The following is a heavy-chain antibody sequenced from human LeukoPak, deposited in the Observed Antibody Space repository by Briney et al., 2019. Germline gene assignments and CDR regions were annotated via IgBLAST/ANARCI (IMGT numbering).Heavy chain of an antibody. CDR3: AGGGITIFGVVTLNWFDP. CDR1: GFTFSSYW. J-gene: IGHJ5*02. CDR2: INTDGSST. D-gene: IGHD3-3*01. Sequence: PGGSLRLSCAASGFTFSSYWMHWVRQAPGKGLVWVSRINTDGSSTSYADSVKGRFTISRDNAKNTLYLQMNSLRAEDTAVYYCAGGGITIFGVVTLNWFDPWGQGTLVTVSS. V-gene: IGHV3-74*01.